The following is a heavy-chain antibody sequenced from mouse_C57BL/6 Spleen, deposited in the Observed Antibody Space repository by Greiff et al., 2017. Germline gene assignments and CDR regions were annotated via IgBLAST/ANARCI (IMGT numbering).Heavy chain of an antibody. CDR2: IDPEDGET. V-gene: IGHV14-2*01. CDR3: ASYDGTWFAY. CDR1: GFNIKDYY. J-gene: IGHJ3*01. Sequence: DVQRVESGAELVKPGASVKLSCTASGFNIKDYYMHWVKQRTEQGLEWIGRIDPEDGETKYAPTFQGKATITADTSPNTVYLQLSSLKAEETAVYYCASYDGTWFAYWGQGTLVTVSA. D-gene: IGHD2-3*01.